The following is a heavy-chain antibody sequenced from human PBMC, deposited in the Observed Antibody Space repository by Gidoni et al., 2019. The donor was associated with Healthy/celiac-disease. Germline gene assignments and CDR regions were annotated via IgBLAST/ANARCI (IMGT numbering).Heavy chain of an antibody. CDR2: INPNSGGT. CDR3: ARALYDILTGPSPTPTYYFDY. D-gene: IGHD3-9*01. J-gene: IGHJ4*02. V-gene: IGHV1-2*02. Sequence: QVQLVQSGAEVKKPGASVKVSCKASGYTFTGYYMHWVRQAPGQGLEWMGWINPNSGGTNYAQKFQGRVTMTRDTSISTAYMELSRLRSDDTAVYYCARALYDILTGPSPTPTYYFDYWGQGTLVTVSS. CDR1: GYTFTGYY.